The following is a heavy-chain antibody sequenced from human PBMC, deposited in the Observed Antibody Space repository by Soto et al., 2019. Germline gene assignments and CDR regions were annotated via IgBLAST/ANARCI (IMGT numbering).Heavy chain of an antibody. Sequence: ESGGGLVQPGRSLRLSCAGSGFIFDDFAIHWVRQAPGKGLEWVSGISWNSDSIGYADSVKGRFTISRANAKNALYLQMNSLRVEDPALYYCTKVGGLSDFWSGPLRFDLWGPGNLVTVSS. D-gene: IGHD3-3*01. J-gene: IGHJ4*02. V-gene: IGHV3-9*01. CDR2: ISWNSDSI. CDR3: TKVGGLSDFWSGPLRFDL. CDR1: GFIFDDFA.